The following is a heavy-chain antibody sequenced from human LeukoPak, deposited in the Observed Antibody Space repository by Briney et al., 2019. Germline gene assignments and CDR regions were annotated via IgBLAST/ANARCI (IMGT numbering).Heavy chain of an antibody. CDR1: GFTVSSNY. J-gene: IGHJ4*02. CDR3: ARDRPGGGSYDAFDS. V-gene: IGHV3-53*01. CDR2: IYSGGST. D-gene: IGHD1-26*01. Sequence: GGSLRLSCAASGFTVSSNYMSWVRQAPGKGLEWVSVIYSGGSTYCADSVKGRFTISGDNSKNTLYLQMNSLRAEDTAVYYCARDRPGGGSYDAFDSWGQGTLVTVSS.